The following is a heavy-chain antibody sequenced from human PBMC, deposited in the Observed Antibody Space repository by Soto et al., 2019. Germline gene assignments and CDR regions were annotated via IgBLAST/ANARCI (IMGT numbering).Heavy chain of an antibody. CDR3: ASLNGGNSRAFDI. V-gene: IGHV3-48*02. J-gene: IGHJ3*02. Sequence: GGSLRLSXAASGFTFSSYIMNWVRQAPGKGLEWVSYISSSSSTIYYADSVKGRFTISRDNAKNSLYLQMNSLRDEDTAVYYCASLNGGNSRAFDIWGQGTMVTVSS. D-gene: IGHD2-21*02. CDR1: GFTFSSYI. CDR2: ISSSSSTI.